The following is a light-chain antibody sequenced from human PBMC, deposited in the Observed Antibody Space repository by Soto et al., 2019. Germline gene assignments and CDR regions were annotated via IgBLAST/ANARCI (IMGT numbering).Light chain of an antibody. Sequence: QSALPQPPTVSGAPGQTVTLSCTCSSSNLGARYDVHWYQQVPGKAPKLLIFGSSDRASGVPDRFSGSKSGTSASLAITGLQADDEATYFCQSYEKSLSGSGFGGGTKLTVL. CDR3: QSYEKSLSGSG. CDR1: SSNLGARYD. J-gene: IGLJ3*02. CDR2: GSS. V-gene: IGLV1-40*01.